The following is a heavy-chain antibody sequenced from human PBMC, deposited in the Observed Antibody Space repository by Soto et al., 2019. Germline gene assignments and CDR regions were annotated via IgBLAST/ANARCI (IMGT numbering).Heavy chain of an antibody. CDR2: ISSSSSYI. Sequence: PGGSLRLSCAASGFTFSSYSMNWVRQAPGKGLEWVSSISSSSSYIYYADSVKGRFTISRDNAKNSLYLQMNSLRAEDTAVYYCASEGHFGVVIDFDYWGQGTLVIVSS. J-gene: IGHJ4*01. D-gene: IGHD3-3*01. V-gene: IGHV3-21*01. CDR1: GFTFSSYS. CDR3: ASEGHFGVVIDFDY.